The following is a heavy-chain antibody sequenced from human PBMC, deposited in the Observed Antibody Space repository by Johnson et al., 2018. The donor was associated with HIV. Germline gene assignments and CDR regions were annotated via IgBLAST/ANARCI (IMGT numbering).Heavy chain of an antibody. J-gene: IGHJ3*02. CDR3: TTGGASTIPDAFDI. V-gene: IGHV3-15*01. D-gene: IGHD5/OR15-5a*01. Sequence: VQLVESGGGVVQPGRSLRLSCAASGFTFSNAWMSWVRQAPGKGLEWVGRIKSKTDGGTTDYAAPVKGSFTISRDDSKNTLYLQMNSLKTEDTAVYYCTTGGASTIPDAFDIWGQGTMVTVSS. CDR1: GFTFSNAW. CDR2: IKSKTDGGTT.